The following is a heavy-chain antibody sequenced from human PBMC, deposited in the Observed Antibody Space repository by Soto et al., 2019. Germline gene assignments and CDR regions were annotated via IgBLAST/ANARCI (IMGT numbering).Heavy chain of an antibody. D-gene: IGHD6-19*01. V-gene: IGHV3-23*01. CDR2: LTGDGRT. Sequence: EVKLLESGGGLVQPGGSLRLFCAASGFTFSNYAMTWVRQAPGKGLEWVSTLTGDGRTFYVDTVKGRFTISRDNSKSTLYLQMNSLGAEDTAVYYCARTDMFNSHSSGWANRFDYWGQGTLVTVSA. CDR1: GFTFSNYA. CDR3: ARTDMFNSHSSGWANRFDY. J-gene: IGHJ4*02.